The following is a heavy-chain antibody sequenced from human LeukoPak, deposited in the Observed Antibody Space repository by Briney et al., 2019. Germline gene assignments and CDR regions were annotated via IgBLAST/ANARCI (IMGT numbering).Heavy chain of an antibody. CDR3: ARVPKQQLVLGYYFDY. CDR2: ISSYNGNT. V-gene: IGHV1-18*01. J-gene: IGHJ4*02. D-gene: IGHD6-13*01. CDR1: GYTFTSYG. Sequence: ASVKVSCKASGYTFTSYGISWVRQAPGQGLEWMGWISSYNGNTNYAQKLQGRVTMTRDTSTSTVYMELSSLRSEDTAVYYCARVPKQQLVLGYYFDYWGQGTLVTVSS.